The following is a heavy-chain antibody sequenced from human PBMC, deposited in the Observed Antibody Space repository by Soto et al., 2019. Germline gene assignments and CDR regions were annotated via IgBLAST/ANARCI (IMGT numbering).Heavy chain of an antibody. CDR3: CIRFFYYYGMDV. CDR1: GGTFRSYA. CDR2: IIPIYGTA. Sequence: QVQLVQSGAEVKKPGSSVKVSCKASGGTFRSYAISWVRQAPGQGLEWMGGIIPIYGTANYAQKFQGRVTITADESTSTAYMELSSLRSEDTAVYYCCIRFFYYYGMDVWGQGTTVTVSS. J-gene: IGHJ6*02. D-gene: IGHD3-3*01. V-gene: IGHV1-69*01.